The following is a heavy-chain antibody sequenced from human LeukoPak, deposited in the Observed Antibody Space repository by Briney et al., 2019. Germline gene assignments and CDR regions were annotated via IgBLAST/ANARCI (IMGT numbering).Heavy chain of an antibody. Sequence: GGSLRLSCAGSGFTVSSGYMSWVRQAPGKGLEWVSVLYSGGSIFYADSVKGRFTISRDISKNMLYLQMNSLRADDTAVYYCARGAISSWYEDWGQGTLVTASS. D-gene: IGHD6-13*01. J-gene: IGHJ4*02. CDR3: ARGAISSWYED. V-gene: IGHV3-66*01. CDR2: LYSGGSI. CDR1: GFTVSSGY.